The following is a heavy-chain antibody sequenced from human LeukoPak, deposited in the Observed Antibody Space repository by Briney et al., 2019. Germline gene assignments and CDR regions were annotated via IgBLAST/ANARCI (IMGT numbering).Heavy chain of an antibody. CDR2: INHSGRT. D-gene: IGHD1-7*01. J-gene: IGHJ4*02. CDR3: ARVLSTGTTFDY. CDR1: GGSFSGYY. V-gene: IGHV4-34*01. Sequence: SETLSLTCAVYGGSFSGYYWSWIRQPPGKGLEWIGEINHSGRTNYNPSLKSRVTISVDTSKNQFSLKLSSVTAADTAVYYCARVLSTGTTFDYWGQGTLVTVSS.